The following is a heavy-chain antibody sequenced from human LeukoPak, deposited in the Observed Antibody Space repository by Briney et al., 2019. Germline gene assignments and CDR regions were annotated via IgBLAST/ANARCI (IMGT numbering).Heavy chain of an antibody. D-gene: IGHD4-11*01. Sequence: SETLSLXCAVSGYSISSGYYWGWIRQPPGKGLDWIGNVYQSGITYYNASLKSRVTISVDTSKNQFSLKLNSVTAADTAVYYCARRYSNSYFDYWGQGTLVTVSS. V-gene: IGHV4-38-2*01. CDR2: VYQSGIT. J-gene: IGHJ4*02. CDR1: GYSISSGYY. CDR3: ARRYSNSYFDY.